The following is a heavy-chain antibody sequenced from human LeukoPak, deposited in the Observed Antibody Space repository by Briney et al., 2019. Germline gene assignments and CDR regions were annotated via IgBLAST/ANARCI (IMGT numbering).Heavy chain of an antibody. CDR3: ARKLGQRIYYFDY. CDR1: GGSSSGYY. D-gene: IGHD7-27*01. CDR2: INHSGST. V-gene: IGHV4-34*01. J-gene: IGHJ4*02. Sequence: PSETLSLTCAVYGGSSSGYYWSWIRQPPGKGLEWIGEINHSGSTNYNPSLKSRVTISVDTSKNQFSLKLSSVTAADTAVYYCARKLGQRIYYFDYWGQGTLVTVSS.